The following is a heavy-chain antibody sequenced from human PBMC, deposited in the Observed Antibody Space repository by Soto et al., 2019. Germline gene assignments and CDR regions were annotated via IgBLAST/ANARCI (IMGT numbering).Heavy chain of an antibody. CDR3: AKGRSGEYYSDALDV. D-gene: IGHD2-21*01. Sequence: GGSLRLSCAASGVSGFTFSKYAMSWVRQAPGKGLEYVSAINANGGSTYFADSVKGRFSISRDASRNNVFLEMNSLSREDTAVYHCAKGRSGEYYSDALDVWGQGTTVTVSS. CDR2: INANGGST. V-gene: IGHV3-64D*06. J-gene: IGHJ6*02. CDR1: GVSGFTFSKYA.